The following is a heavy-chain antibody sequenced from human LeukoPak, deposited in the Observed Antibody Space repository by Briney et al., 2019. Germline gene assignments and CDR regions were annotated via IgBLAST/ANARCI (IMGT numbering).Heavy chain of an antibody. CDR2: ISYDGSNK. V-gene: IGHV3-30*03. CDR1: GFTFSTYG. Sequence: GRSLRLSCAASGFTFSTYGMHWVRQAPGKGLEWVAFISYDGSNKCYADSVKGRFTISRDNSKNTLYLQMNSLSPEDTAVYYCARVAGDDAFDIWGQGTMVTVSS. J-gene: IGHJ3*02. CDR3: ARVAGDDAFDI. D-gene: IGHD1-26*01.